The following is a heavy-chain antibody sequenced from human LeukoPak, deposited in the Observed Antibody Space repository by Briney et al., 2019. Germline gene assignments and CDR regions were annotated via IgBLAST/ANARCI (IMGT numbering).Heavy chain of an antibody. D-gene: IGHD3-22*01. J-gene: IGHJ4*02. CDR1: GFTFSSYS. CDR3: ARNTQGASGYPDY. V-gene: IGHV3-21*01. Sequence: GGSLRLSCAASGFTFSSYSMNWVRQAPGKGLEWVSSISSSSSYIYYADSVKGRFTISRDNVKNSLYLQMNSLRAEDTAVYYCARNTQGASGYPDYWGQGTLVTVSS. CDR2: ISSSSSYI.